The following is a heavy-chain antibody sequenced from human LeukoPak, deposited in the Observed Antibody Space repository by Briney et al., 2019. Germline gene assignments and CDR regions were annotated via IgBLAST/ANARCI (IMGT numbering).Heavy chain of an antibody. D-gene: IGHD2-21*01. CDR1: GFTFRSHA. CDR2: IYENGGTT. CDR3: AKDFRIGYSAHFDY. J-gene: IGHJ4*02. Sequence: GGSLRLSCVGPGFTFRSHAMSWVRQAPEKGLEFVSGIYENGGTTYYADSVKGRFSISRDNSKNTLYLQMDSLRGEDTAVYYCAKDFRIGYSAHFDYWGQGALVTVSS. V-gene: IGHV3-23*01.